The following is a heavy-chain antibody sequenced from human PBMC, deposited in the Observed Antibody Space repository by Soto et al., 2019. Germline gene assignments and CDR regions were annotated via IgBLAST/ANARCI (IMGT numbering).Heavy chain of an antibody. Sequence: ASVKVSCKASGYTFTSYGISWVRQPPGKRLEWIGWISAYNGNTNYAQKLHVRVTMTTDTSTSTAYMELRSLRSDDTAVYYCARARDKGSPGTPLPDYWGQGTLVTVSS. CDR3: ARARDKGSPGTPLPDY. CDR1: GYTFTSYG. D-gene: IGHD6-13*01. J-gene: IGHJ4*02. V-gene: IGHV1-18*01. CDR2: ISAYNGNT.